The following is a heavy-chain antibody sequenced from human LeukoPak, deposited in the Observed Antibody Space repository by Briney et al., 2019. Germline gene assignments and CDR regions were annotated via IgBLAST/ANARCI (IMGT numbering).Heavy chain of an antibody. CDR3: ARRLKMATPRPGDAFDI. V-gene: IGHV4-30-4*02. CDR2: ISYSGGT. D-gene: IGHD5-24*01. CDR1: GGSISTGGYY. J-gene: IGHJ3*02. Sequence: SETLSLTCTVSGGSISTGGYYWSWIRQPPGKGLEWIGYISYSGGTYYNPSLKSRVTISVDTSKTQFSLKLSSVTAADTAVYYCARRLKMATPRPGDAFDIWGQGTMVTVSS.